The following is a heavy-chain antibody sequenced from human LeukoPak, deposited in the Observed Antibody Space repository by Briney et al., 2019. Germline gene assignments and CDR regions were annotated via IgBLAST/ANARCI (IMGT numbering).Heavy chain of an antibody. J-gene: IGHJ4*02. CDR1: GFTFSTHW. CDR2: INSDGSGT. D-gene: IGHD2/OR15-2a*01. CDR3: ARGLWSIHYLDF. V-gene: IGHV3-74*01. Sequence: PGGSLRLSCAASGFTFSTHWMHWVRQAPGKGLVWVSHINSDGSGTGYADSVKGRFTISRDNSKNTLYLQINSLRAEDTAVFYCARGLWSIHYLDFWGQGTLVAVSS.